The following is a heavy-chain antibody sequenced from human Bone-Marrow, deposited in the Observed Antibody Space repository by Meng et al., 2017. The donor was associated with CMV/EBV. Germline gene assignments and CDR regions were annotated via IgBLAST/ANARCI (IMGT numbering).Heavy chain of an antibody. Sequence: SCEASGSTFSSYSMNWVRQAPGKGLEWVSSISSSSSYIYYPDSVKGRFTISRDNAKNSVYLQMNSLRAEDTAVYYCARDLTNGMDVWGQGTTVTVSS. D-gene: IGHD3-9*01. CDR2: ISSSSSYI. CDR3: ARDLTNGMDV. V-gene: IGHV3-21*01. CDR1: GSTFSSYS. J-gene: IGHJ6*02.